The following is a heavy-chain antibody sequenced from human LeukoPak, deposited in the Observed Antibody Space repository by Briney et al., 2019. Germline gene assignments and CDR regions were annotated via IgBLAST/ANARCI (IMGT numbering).Heavy chain of an antibody. CDR2: IYYSGST. CDR1: GGSFSGAGYH. J-gene: IGHJ5*02. CDR3: ARGITIFGAAPGRFDP. Sequence: PSQTLSLTCTVSGGSFSGAGYHWGWIRQPPGKGLEWIGYIYYSGSTNYNPSLKSRVTISVDTSKNQFSLKLSSVTAADTAVYYCARGITIFGAAPGRFDPWGQGTLVTVSS. V-gene: IGHV4-61*08. D-gene: IGHD3-3*01.